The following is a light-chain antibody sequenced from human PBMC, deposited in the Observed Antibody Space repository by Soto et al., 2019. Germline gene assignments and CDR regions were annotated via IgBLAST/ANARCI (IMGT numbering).Light chain of an antibody. J-gene: IGKJ1*01. Sequence: EIVLTQSPGTLSLSPGERATLSCRASQSVSNNYLAWYQQKPGQAPRLLIYGASSRATGIPDRFSGSGSGTEFTLTINSLQSEDFAVYYCQQYNNWPMWTFGQGTKVDIK. CDR3: QQYNNWPMWT. CDR1: QSVSNN. CDR2: GAS. V-gene: IGKV3D-15*01.